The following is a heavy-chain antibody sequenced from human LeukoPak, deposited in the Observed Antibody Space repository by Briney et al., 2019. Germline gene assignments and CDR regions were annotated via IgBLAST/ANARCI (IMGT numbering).Heavy chain of an antibody. CDR3: ARKKLDRPYGDYGAADY. V-gene: IGHV1-69*04. D-gene: IGHD4-17*01. CDR1: GGTFSSYA. Sequence: ASVKVSCKASGGTFSSYAISWVRQAPGQGLEWMGRIIPILGIANYAQKFQGRVTITADKSTSTAYMELSSLRSEGTAVYYCARKKLDRPYGDYGAADYWGQGTLVTVSS. CDR2: IIPILGIA. J-gene: IGHJ4*02.